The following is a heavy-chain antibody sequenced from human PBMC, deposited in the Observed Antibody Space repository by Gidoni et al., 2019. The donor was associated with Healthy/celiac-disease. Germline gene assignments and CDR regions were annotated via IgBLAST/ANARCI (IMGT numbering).Heavy chain of an antibody. D-gene: IGHD1-26*01. CDR2: ISSSSSYI. CDR1: GFTVRSYS. V-gene: IGHV3-21*01. CDR3: ARDRSVGATKSVGWFDP. Sequence: EVQRVESGGGLVKPGGSRRLSGAASGFTVRSYSMNWVRQAPGKGLGWVSSISSSSSYIYYADSLKGRFTISRDNAKNSLYLQMNSLRAEDTAVYYCARDRSVGATKSVGWFDPWGQGTLVTVSS. J-gene: IGHJ5*02.